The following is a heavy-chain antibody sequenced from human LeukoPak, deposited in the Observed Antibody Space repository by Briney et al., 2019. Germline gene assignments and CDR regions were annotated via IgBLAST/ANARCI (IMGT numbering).Heavy chain of an antibody. CDR3: ASRPLLSSAAAESPGAFDI. Sequence: GESLKISCKGSGYSFTSYWIGWVRQMPGKGLEWMGIIYPGDSDTRYSPSFQGQVTISADKSISTAYLQWSSLKASDTAMYYCASRPLLSSAAAESPGAFDIWGQGIMVTVSS. V-gene: IGHV5-51*01. CDR2: IYPGDSDT. CDR1: GYSFTSYW. D-gene: IGHD6-13*01. J-gene: IGHJ3*02.